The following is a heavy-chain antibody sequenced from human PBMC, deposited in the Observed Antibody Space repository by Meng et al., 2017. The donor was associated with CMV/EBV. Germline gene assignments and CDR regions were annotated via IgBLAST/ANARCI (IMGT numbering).Heavy chain of an antibody. CDR2: ISYDGSNK. Sequence: GESLKISCAASGFTFSSYAMHWVRQAPGKGLEWVAVISYDGSNKYYADSVKGRFTISRDNSKNTLYLQMNSLRAEDTAVYYCARSQWLRSFDYWGQGTLVTVSS. J-gene: IGHJ4*02. D-gene: IGHD5-12*01. V-gene: IGHV3-30-3*01. CDR1: GFTFSSYA. CDR3: ARSQWLRSFDY.